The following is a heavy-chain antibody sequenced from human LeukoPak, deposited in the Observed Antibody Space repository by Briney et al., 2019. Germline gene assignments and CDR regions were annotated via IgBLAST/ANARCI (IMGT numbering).Heavy chain of an antibody. CDR1: GYSFTSYW. D-gene: IGHD3-9*01. Sequence: GESLKISCKGSGYSFTSYWIGWVRQTPGKGLEWMGIIYPGDSDTRYSPSFQGQVTISADKSISTAYLQWSSLKASDTAMYYCARHTTSFIRYFDWLTLDYWGQGTLVTVSS. CDR2: IYPGDSDT. V-gene: IGHV5-51*01. CDR3: ARHTTSFIRYFDWLTLDY. J-gene: IGHJ4*02.